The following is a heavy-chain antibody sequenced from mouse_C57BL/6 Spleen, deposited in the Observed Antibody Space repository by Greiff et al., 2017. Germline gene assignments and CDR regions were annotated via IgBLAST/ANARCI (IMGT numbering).Heavy chain of an antibody. J-gene: IGHJ2*01. CDR1: GFTFSSYG. V-gene: IGHV5-6*01. CDR3: ARQDTTVVSHFDY. CDR2: ISSGGSCT. Sequence: EVKLMESGGDLVKPGGSLKLSCAASGFTFSSYGMSWVRQTPDKRLEWVATISSGGSCTYYPDSVKGRFTISRDNAKNTLYLQMSSLKSEDTAMYYCARQDTTVVSHFDYWGQGTTLTVSS. D-gene: IGHD1-1*01.